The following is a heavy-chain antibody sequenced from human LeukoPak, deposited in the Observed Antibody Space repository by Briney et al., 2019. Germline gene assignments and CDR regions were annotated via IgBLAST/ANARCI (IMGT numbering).Heavy chain of an antibody. CDR1: GGSISSFY. CDR2: IYSSGST. V-gene: IGHV4-4*07. CDR3: ARDVVAAAGTWDY. J-gene: IGHJ4*02. Sequence: PSETLSLTCTVSGGSISSFYWSWIRQPAGKGLEWIGRIYSSGSTNYNPSLESRVTMSVDTSKNQLSLKLSSVTAADTAVYYCARDVVAAAGTWDYWGQGTLVTVSS. D-gene: IGHD6-13*01.